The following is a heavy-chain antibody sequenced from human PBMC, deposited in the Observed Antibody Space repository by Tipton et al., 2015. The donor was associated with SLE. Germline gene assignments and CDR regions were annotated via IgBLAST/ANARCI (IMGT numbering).Heavy chain of an antibody. V-gene: IGHV4-59*01. J-gene: IGHJ3*01. CDR1: GGSISSYY. CDR3: ARYGYGSNSGGFDL. CDR2: IYYSGST. Sequence: LRLSCTVSGGSISSYYWSWIRQPPGKGLEWIGYIYYSGSTNYNPPLKSRVTISVDRSKNQFSLKVRSVTAADTAVYYCARYGYGSNSGGFDLWGQGTTVTVSS. D-gene: IGHD4-23*01.